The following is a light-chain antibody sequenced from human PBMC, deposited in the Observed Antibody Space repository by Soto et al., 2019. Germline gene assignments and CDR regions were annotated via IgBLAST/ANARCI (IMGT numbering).Light chain of an antibody. J-gene: IGLJ2*01. CDR1: SSNIGNNY. CDR3: GAWYGSLNTQV. Sequence: QSVLTQPPSVSAAPGQKVTISCSGSSSNIGNNYVSWYQQLHGTDPNLLIYDNDKRPSGIPDRFSGSKSGTSATLGITGRQTGDEADYYCGAWYGSLNTQVFGGGTKLTVL. V-gene: IGLV1-51*01. CDR2: DND.